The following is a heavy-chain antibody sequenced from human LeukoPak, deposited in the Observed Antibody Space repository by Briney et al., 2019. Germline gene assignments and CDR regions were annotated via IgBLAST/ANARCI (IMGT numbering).Heavy chain of an antibody. CDR2: IYYSGST. V-gene: IGHV4-59*01. Sequence: SETLSLTCSVSGGSISSYYWSWIRQPPGKGLEWIGYIYYSGSTNYNPSLKSRVTISVDTSKNQFSLKLSSVTAADTAVYYCARVADQIAARSVFDYWGQGTLVTVSS. D-gene: IGHD6-6*01. J-gene: IGHJ4*02. CDR1: GGSISSYY. CDR3: ARVADQIAARSVFDY.